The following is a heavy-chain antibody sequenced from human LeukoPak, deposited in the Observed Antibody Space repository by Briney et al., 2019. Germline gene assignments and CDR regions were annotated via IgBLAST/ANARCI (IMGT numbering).Heavy chain of an antibody. V-gene: IGHV4-59*01. D-gene: IGHD1-26*01. J-gene: IGHJ6*02. CDR1: GGSISSYY. CDR3: ARGDGSYYYYYGMDV. Sequence: PSETLSLTCTVSGGSISSYYWSWIRQSPGKGLEWIGYIYYSGSTNYNPSLKSRVTISVDTSKNQFSLKLSSVTAADTAVYYCARGDGSYYYYYGMDVWGQGTTVTVSS. CDR2: IYYSGST.